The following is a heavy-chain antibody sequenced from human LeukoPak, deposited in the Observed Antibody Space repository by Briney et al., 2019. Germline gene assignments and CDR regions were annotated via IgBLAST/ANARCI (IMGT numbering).Heavy chain of an antibody. CDR3: ARDASGNDLGYAFDI. Sequence: PSETLSLTCTVSGGSISNYYWSWIRQPPGKGLERIGDIYYSGSTSYNPSLKSRVSISVDTSKSQFSLKLYSVTAADTAVYYCARDASGNDLGYAFDIWGQGTVVTVSS. CDR2: IYYSGST. CDR1: GGSISNYY. V-gene: IGHV4-59*01. D-gene: IGHD5-12*01. J-gene: IGHJ3*02.